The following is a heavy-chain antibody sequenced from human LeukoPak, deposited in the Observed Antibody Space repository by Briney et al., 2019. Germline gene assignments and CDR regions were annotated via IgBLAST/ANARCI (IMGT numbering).Heavy chain of an antibody. V-gene: IGHV4-59*01. D-gene: IGHD2-21*01. Sequence: SETLSLTCTVSGNSISSYYWNWIRQPPGKGLEWIGYIDYTGSSNYNPSLKSRVSISVDTSKNQLSLKLSSVTAADTAVYYCARRVSAFFYGMDVWGQGTTVTVSS. CDR2: IDYTGSS. CDR1: GNSISSYY. CDR3: ARRVSAFFYGMDV. J-gene: IGHJ6*02.